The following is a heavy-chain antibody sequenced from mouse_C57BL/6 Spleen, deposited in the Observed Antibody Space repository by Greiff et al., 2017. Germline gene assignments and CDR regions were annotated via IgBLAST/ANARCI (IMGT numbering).Heavy chain of an antibody. CDR2: ISDGGSYT. Sequence: EVMLVESGGGLVKPGGSLKLSCAASGFTFSSYAMSWVRQTPEKRLEWVATISDGGSYTYYPDNVKGRFTISRDNTKNNLYLQMSHLKSEDTAMYDCARDQDYDYGYCAKDYWGQGTSVTVSS. CDR1: GFTFSSYA. D-gene: IGHD2-4*01. CDR3: ARDQDYDYGYCAKDY. V-gene: IGHV5-4*01. J-gene: IGHJ4*01.